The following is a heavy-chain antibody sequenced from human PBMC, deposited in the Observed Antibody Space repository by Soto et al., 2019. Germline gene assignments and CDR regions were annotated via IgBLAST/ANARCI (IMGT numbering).Heavy chain of an antibody. D-gene: IGHD6-19*01. Sequence: PGGYLRLSCAASGFTFSNAWMNWVRQAPGKGLEWVGRIKSKTDGGTTDYAAPVKGRFTISRDNSKNTLYLQMNSLRAEDTAVYYCAKEGEHSSGWANFDYWGQGTLVTVSS. CDR3: AKEGEHSSGWANFDY. V-gene: IGHV3-15*07. CDR1: GFTFSNAW. J-gene: IGHJ4*02. CDR2: IKSKTDGGTT.